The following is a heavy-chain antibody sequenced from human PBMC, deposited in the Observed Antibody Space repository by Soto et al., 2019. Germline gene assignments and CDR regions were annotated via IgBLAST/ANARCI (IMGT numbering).Heavy chain of an antibody. Sequence: QITLKESGPTLVKPTQTLTLTCTFSGFSLSTSGVGVGWIRQPPGKALEWLALIYWDDDKRYSPSLKSRLTITKDTSKNQVVLTMTNMDPVDTATYYCAHNRIDYYYGFQLGFPPGRFDPWGQGTLVTVSS. D-gene: IGHD3-10*01. V-gene: IGHV2-5*02. J-gene: IGHJ5*02. CDR1: GFSLSTSGVG. CDR2: IYWDDDK. CDR3: AHNRIDYYYGFQLGFPPGRFDP.